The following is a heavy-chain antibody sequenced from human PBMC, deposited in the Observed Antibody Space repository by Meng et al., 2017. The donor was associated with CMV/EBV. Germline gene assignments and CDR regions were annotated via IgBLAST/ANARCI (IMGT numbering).Heavy chain of an antibody. V-gene: IGHV4-34*01. J-gene: IGHJ6*02. CDR2: INHSGST. Sequence: SETLSLTCAVYGGSFSGYYWSWIRQPPAKGLEWIGEINHSGSTNYNPSLKSRVTISVDTSKNQFSLKLSSVTAADTAVYYCASARAARYRYYYYYGMDVWGQGTTVTVSS. D-gene: IGHD6-6*01. CDR3: ASARAARYRYYYYYGMDV. CDR1: GGSFSGYY.